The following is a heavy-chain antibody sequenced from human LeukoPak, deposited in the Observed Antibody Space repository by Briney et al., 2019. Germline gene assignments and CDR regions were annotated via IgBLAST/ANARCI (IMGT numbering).Heavy chain of an antibody. J-gene: IGHJ4*02. Sequence: SETLSLTCTVSGGSISSYYWSWIRQPAGKGLEWIGRIYTSGSTNYNPSLKSRVTMSVDTSKNQFSLKLSSVTAADTAVYYCARDTLPLDIVATITWYFDYWGQGTLVTVSS. CDR1: GGSISSYY. CDR2: IYTSGST. D-gene: IGHD5-12*01. V-gene: IGHV4-4*07. CDR3: ARDTLPLDIVATITWYFDY.